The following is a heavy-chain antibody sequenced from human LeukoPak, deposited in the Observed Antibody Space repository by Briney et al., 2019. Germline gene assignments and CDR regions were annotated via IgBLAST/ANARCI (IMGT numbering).Heavy chain of an antibody. CDR1: GFTLSSYS. CDR3: ARSEHSSSSFDY. D-gene: IGHD6-6*01. V-gene: IGHV3-21*01. CDR2: ISSSSTHI. J-gene: IGHJ4*02. Sequence: GGSLRLSCAASGFTLSSYSMNWIRQAPGKGLEWVSYISSSSTHIYYADSVKGRFTISRDNARNSLYLQMNSLRAEDTAIYYCARSEHSSSSFDYWGQGTLVTVSS.